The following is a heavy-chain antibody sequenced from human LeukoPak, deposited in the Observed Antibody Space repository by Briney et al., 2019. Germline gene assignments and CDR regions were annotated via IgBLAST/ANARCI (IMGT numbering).Heavy chain of an antibody. CDR3: VRVRGSWCLDY. D-gene: IGHD6-13*01. V-gene: IGHV3-48*04. Sequence: PGGSLRLSCAASGFTFSSYTMNWVRQAPGKGLEWISYITKDSSTIDSADSLKGRITVSRDNAKNSLYLQMDSLRVEDTAMYYCVRVRGSWCLDYWGQGTLVTVSS. CDR1: GFTFSSYT. J-gene: IGHJ4*02. CDR2: ITKDSSTI.